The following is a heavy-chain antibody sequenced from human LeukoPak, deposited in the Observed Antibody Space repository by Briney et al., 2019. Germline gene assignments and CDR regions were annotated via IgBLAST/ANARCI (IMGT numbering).Heavy chain of an antibody. J-gene: IGHJ6*02. V-gene: IGHV3-48*02. CDR3: ARPPVPDQRLYYYYGMDV. Sequence: PGGSLRLSCAASGFILSSYSVNWVRQAPGKGLEWVSYISSSSGMIYYAEFVKGRFTISRDNAKNLVYLQMNSLRDEDTAVYYCARPPVPDQRLYYYYGMDVWGQGTTVTVSS. D-gene: IGHD6-25*01. CDR1: GFILSSYS. CDR2: ISSSSGMI.